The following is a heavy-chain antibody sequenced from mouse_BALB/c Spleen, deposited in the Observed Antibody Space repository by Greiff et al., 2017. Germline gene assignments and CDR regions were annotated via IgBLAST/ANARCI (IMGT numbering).Heavy chain of an antibody. D-gene: IGHD2-3*01. CDR3: AREADDGYYPWFAY. Sequence: EVQLQQSGPGLVKPSQSLSLTCTVTGYSITSDYAWNWIRQFPGNKLEWMGYISYSGSTSYNPSLKSRISITRDTSKNQFFLQLNSVTTEDTATYYCAREADDGYYPWFAYWGQGTLVTVSA. CDR1: GYSITSDYA. CDR2: ISYSGST. J-gene: IGHJ3*01. V-gene: IGHV3-2*02.